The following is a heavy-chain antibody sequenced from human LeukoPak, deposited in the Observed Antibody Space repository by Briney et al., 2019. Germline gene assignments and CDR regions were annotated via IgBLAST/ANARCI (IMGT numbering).Heavy chain of an antibody. CDR1: ALTFDEYG. Sequence: GRSLRPSCAAAALTFDEYGMSWVRQVAGQGLEWVSGIDWNGASTASADSVKGRFTISRDNAKKSLHLQMNSLRAEDTAWYYCARGSTMVSDYWGQGTLVTVSS. D-gene: IGHD3-10*01. CDR2: IDWNGAST. CDR3: ARGSTMVSDY. J-gene: IGHJ4*02. V-gene: IGHV3-20*04.